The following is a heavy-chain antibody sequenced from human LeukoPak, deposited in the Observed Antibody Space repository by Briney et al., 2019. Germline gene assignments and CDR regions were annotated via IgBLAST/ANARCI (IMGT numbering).Heavy chain of an antibody. J-gene: IGHJ4*02. CDR3: ARESSGCPDY. V-gene: IGHV3-48*01. D-gene: IGHD6-19*01. CDR2: ISSTSSTI. Sequence: PGRSLRLSSAAPGFTFSSDSMNAVRQAPGEGVGCGSYISSTSSTIYYADSVKGRFTISRDNAKNSLYLQMNSLRAEDTAVYYCARESSGCPDYWGQGTLVTVSS. CDR1: GFTFSSDS.